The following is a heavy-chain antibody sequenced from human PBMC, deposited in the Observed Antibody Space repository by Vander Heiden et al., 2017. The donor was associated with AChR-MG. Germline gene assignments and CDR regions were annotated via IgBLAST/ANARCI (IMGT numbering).Heavy chain of an antibody. V-gene: IGHV3-49*05. CDR2: IRSKAYGGTT. D-gene: IGHD4-17*01. CDR3: TRGGQDYGDYSLDY. Sequence: EVQLVESGGGLVKPGRSLRLSCTASGFTFGDYAMSWFRQAPGKGLEWVGFIRSKAYGGTTEYAASVKGRFTISRDDSKSIAYLQMNSLKTEDTAVYYCTRGGQDYGDYSLDYWGQGTLVTVSS. CDR1: GFTFGDYA. J-gene: IGHJ4*02.